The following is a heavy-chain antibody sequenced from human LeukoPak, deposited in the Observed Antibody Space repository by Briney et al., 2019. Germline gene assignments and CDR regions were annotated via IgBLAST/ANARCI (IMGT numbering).Heavy chain of an antibody. V-gene: IGHV4-34*01. CDR3: ARARHLLWFGELLFRNVLGLDY. J-gene: IGHJ4*02. CDR2: INHSGST. D-gene: IGHD3-10*01. Sequence: SETLSLTCAVYGGSFSGYYWSWIRQPPGKGLEWIGEINHSGSTNYNPSLKSRVTISVDTSKNQFSLKLSSVTAADTAVYYCARARHLLWFGELLFRNVLGLDYWGQGTLVTVSS. CDR1: GGSFSGYY.